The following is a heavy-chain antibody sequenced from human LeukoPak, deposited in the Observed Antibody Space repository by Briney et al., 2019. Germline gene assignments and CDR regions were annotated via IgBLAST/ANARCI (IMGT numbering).Heavy chain of an antibody. CDR1: GGTFSSYA. CDR3: ARDDDSSSWYFDY. J-gene: IGHJ4*02. CDR2: IIPIFGIA. Sequence: VASVKVSFKASGGTFSSYAISWVRQAPGQGLEWMGRIIPIFGIANYAQKFQGRVTITADKSTSTAYMELSSLRSEDTAVYYCARDDDSSSWYFDYWGQGTLVTVSS. D-gene: IGHD6-13*01. V-gene: IGHV1-69*17.